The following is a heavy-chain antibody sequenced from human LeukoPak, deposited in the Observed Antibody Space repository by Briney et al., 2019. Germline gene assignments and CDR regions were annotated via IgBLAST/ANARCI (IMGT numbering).Heavy chain of an antibody. D-gene: IGHD6-6*01. CDR3: ARDSHDEINLSSSGDY. CDR1: GYTFNSYA. J-gene: IGHJ4*02. V-gene: IGHV7-4-1*02. Sequence: GASVKVSCKASGYTFNSYAMNWVRQAPGQGLEWMGWINTNTGNPTYAQGFTGRFVFSLDTSVTTAYLQISSLKAEDTAVYYCARDSHDEINLSSSGDYWGQGTLVTVSS. CDR2: INTNTGNP.